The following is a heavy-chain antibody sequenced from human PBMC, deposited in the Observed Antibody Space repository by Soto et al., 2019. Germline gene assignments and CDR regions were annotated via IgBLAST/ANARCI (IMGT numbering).Heavy chain of an antibody. J-gene: IGHJ6*02. D-gene: IGHD5-18*01. CDR2: ISSDGNTI. Sequence: EVQLVESGGGLVQPGGSLRLSCTASRFTFNTYEMNWVRQAPGKGLEWVSYISSDGNTIYYADSVKDRFAISRDNAKNSLYMQMNSLRAEDTAVYYCARDGGHSYGYWSMDVWGQGTTVTVSS. CDR1: RFTFNTYE. CDR3: ARDGGHSYGYWSMDV. V-gene: IGHV3-48*03.